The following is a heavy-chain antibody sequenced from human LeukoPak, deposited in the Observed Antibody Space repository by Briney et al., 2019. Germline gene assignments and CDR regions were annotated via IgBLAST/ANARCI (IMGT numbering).Heavy chain of an antibody. J-gene: IGHJ5*02. V-gene: IGHV1-2*02. CDR1: GYTFTGYY. CDR3: ARDEAVAGNNWFDP. Sequence: ASVEVSCKASGYTFTGYYMHWVRQAPGQGLEWMGWINPNSGGTNYAQKFQGRVTMTRDTSISTAYMELSRLRSDDPAVYYCARDEAVAGNNWFDPWGQGTLVTVSS. D-gene: IGHD6-19*01. CDR2: INPNSGGT.